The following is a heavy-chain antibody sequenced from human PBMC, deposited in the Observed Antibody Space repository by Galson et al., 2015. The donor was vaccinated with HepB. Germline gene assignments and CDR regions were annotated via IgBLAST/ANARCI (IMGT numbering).Heavy chain of an antibody. CDR3: ARGPYGDYYFDY. CDR1: GFTFSSYA. Sequence: SLRLSCAASGFTFSSYAMHWVRQAPGKGLEWVAVISYDGSNKYYADSVKGRFTISRDNSKNTLYLQMNSLRAEDTAVYYCARGPYGDYYFDYWGQGTLVTVSS. D-gene: IGHD4-17*01. CDR2: ISYDGSNK. J-gene: IGHJ4*02. V-gene: IGHV3-30-3*01.